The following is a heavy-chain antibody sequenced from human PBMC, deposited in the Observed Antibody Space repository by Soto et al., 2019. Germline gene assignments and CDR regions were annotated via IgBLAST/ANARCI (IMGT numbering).Heavy chain of an antibody. Sequence: QVQLVQSGAEVKKPAASVKVSCKASGYTFTSYDINWVRQATGQGLEWMGWMNPNSGNTGSAQTFKGRVTVTRNTSISTAYMELSSLRSEDTAVYYCAREKTSYGMDVWGQGTTVTVSS. CDR2: MNPNSGNT. CDR3: AREKTSYGMDV. CDR1: GYTFTSYD. J-gene: IGHJ6*02. V-gene: IGHV1-8*01.